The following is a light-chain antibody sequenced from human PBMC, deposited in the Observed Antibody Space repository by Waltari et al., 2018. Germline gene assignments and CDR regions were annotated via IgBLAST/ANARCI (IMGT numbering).Light chain of an antibody. J-gene: IGKJ4*01. CDR2: DTS. CDR1: PTVRTTH. Sequence: IVLPQPPGTLSLSEWERATLSCCASPTVRTTHLARYQQKPGQAPTLVSHDTSSRATGIPDRFSGSGYGTDFSRTISSLEPEDFAVYYCQQYDISPLTFGGGTKVETK. V-gene: IGKV3-20*01. CDR3: QQYDISPLT.